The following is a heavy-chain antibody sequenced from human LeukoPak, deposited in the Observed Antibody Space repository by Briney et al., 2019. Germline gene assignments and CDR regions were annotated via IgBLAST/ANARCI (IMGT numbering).Heavy chain of an antibody. CDR3: VKQWREAAAGTFDY. CDR1: GFSFSSYA. D-gene: IGHD6-13*01. Sequence: GGSLRLSCTASGFSFSSYAMTWVRQAPGEGLEWVSAIRGSSGSTYYRDSVKGRFTISRDNSKNTLHLKMNRLRAEDTAVYYCVKQWREAAAGTFDYWGQGTLVTVSS. V-gene: IGHV3-23*01. CDR2: IRGSSGST. J-gene: IGHJ4*02.